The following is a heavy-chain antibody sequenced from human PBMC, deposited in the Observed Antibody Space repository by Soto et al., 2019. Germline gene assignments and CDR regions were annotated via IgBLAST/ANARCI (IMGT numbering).Heavy chain of an antibody. CDR3: ARDSPDFWSGL. J-gene: IGHJ4*02. V-gene: IGHV4-59*01. CDR2: IYYSGST. Sequence: SETLSLTSTVSGGSISSYYWSWIRQPPGKGLEWIGYIYYSGSTNYNPSLKSRVTISVDTSKNQFSLKLSSVTAADTTVYYCARDSPDFWSGLWGQGTLVTVSS. CDR1: GGSISSYY. D-gene: IGHD3-3*01.